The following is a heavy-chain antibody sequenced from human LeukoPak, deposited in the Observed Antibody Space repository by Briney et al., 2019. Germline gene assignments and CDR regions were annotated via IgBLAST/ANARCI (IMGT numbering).Heavy chain of an antibody. CDR3: AKGGTGYCSSSSCLYYFHY. CDR2: ISDSSAT. Sequence: GGSLRLSCAASGFTFSTYAMSWVRQAPREGLEWVSTISDSSATYYADSVKGRFSIYRDNSKNTLYLQMNSLRAEDTAVYYCAKGGTGYCSSSSCLYYFHYWGQGTLVTVSS. CDR1: GFTFSTYA. J-gene: IGHJ4*02. D-gene: IGHD2-2*01. V-gene: IGHV3-23*01.